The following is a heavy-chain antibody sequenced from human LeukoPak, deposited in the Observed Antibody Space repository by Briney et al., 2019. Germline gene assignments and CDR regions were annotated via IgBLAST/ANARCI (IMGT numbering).Heavy chain of an antibody. CDR3: AKSPLTGASFYYYMDV. CDR2: IWYDGTNK. D-gene: IGHD1/OR15-1a*01. Sequence: GRSLRLSCAASGFTFSGFGMQWVRQAPGKGLEWVALIWYDGTNKYYADSVKGRFTISRDNSKNTLYLQMNSLRAEDTAVYYCAKSPLTGASFYYYMDVWGKGTTVTVSS. V-gene: IGHV3-33*06. CDR1: GFTFSGFG. J-gene: IGHJ6*03.